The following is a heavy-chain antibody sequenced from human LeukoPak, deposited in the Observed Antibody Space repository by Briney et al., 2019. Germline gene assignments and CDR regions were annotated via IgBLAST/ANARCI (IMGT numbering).Heavy chain of an antibody. Sequence: SETLSLTCTVSGASVSSGSFYWNWIRQPAGKGLEWIGRIYTSGSTNYNPSLKSRVTMSVDTSKNQFSLKLSSVTAADTAVYYCARGEEIAVAGGDWFDPWGQGTLVTVSS. D-gene: IGHD6-19*01. CDR3: ARGEEIAVAGGDWFDP. CDR2: IYTSGST. CDR1: GASVSSGSFY. V-gene: IGHV4-61*02. J-gene: IGHJ5*02.